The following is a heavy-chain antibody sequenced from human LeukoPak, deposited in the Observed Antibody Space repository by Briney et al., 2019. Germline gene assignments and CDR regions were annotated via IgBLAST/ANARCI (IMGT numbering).Heavy chain of an antibody. CDR1: DGSISSNSYY. CDR3: ARDRPFDY. V-gene: IGHV4-39*07. CDR2: ISYSGRT. Sequence: SETLSLTCTVSDGSISSNSYYWGWIRQPPGKGLEWIGSISYSGRTYYNPSLKSRVTISVDTSKNQFSLKLSSVTAADTAVYYCARDRPFDYWGQGTLVTVSS. J-gene: IGHJ4*02.